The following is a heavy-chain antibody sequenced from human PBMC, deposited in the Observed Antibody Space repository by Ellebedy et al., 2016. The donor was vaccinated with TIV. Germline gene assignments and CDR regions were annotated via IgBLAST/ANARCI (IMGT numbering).Heavy chain of an antibody. CDR3: ARDGGYCSGGTCYLVY. J-gene: IGHJ4*02. CDR2: IRQDGDEN. Sequence: GGSLRFSCAASGFTFSSYWMSWVRQAPGKGLEWVASIRQDGDENYYVDSVKGRFIISRDNARNSLFLQMSSLRAEDTAVYYCARDGGYCSGGTCYLVYWGQGTLVTVSS. CDR1: GFTFSSYW. V-gene: IGHV3-7*03. D-gene: IGHD2-15*01.